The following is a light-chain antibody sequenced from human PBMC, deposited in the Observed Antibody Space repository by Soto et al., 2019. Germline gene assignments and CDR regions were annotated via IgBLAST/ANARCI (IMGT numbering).Light chain of an antibody. J-gene: IGKJ1*01. CDR2: KAS. V-gene: IGKV1-5*03. Sequence: DIQMTQSPSTLSGSVGDRVTITCRASQTISSWLAWYQQKPGKAPKLLIYKASTLKSGVPSRFSGRGSGTEFTLTISSLQPDDFATYYCQHYNSYSETLGQGTKVDI. CDR1: QTISSW. CDR3: QHYNSYSET.